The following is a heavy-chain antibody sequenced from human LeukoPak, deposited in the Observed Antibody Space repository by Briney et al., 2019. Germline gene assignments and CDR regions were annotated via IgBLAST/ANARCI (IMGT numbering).Heavy chain of an antibody. CDR3: ARRRNSVYYYYGMDV. CDR2: LKPNSGNK. J-gene: IGHJ6*02. D-gene: IGHD1-14*01. CDR1: GYTFTRYD. Sequence: ASVKVSFKASGYTFTRYDINWVRQATGQGLEWMGCLKPNSGNKGYAQKFQGRGTMTRNTSISTAYMELSSLRSEDTDVYYCARRRNSVYYYYGMDVWGQGNTVTVSS. V-gene: IGHV1-8*01.